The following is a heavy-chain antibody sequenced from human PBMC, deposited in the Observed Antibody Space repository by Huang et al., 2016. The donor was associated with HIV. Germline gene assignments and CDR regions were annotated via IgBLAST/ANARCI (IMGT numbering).Heavy chain of an antibody. V-gene: IGHV1-18*01. D-gene: IGHD6-19*01. J-gene: IGHJ4*02. CDR1: GYTFTSYG. CDR3: ARDRGAVAGTSPGY. Sequence: QVQLVQSGAEVKKPGASVKVSCKASGYTFTSYGISWVRQAPGQGLEWMGWISAYNGHTNDAQKRQGRVTMTTETSTSTAYMELRSRRSDDTAVYYCARDRGAVAGTSPGYWGQGTLVTVSS. CDR2: ISAYNGHT.